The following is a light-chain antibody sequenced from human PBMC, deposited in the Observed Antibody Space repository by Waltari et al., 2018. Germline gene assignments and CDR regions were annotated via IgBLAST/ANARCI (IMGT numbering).Light chain of an antibody. CDR2: YTS. CDR1: QSVSSN. CDR3: QQYINWPPIT. V-gene: IGKV3-15*01. Sequence: EIVMTQSPATLSVSPGERATLSCRASQSVSSNLAWYQQKPGQAPRLLIYYTSTRATGVPARFSGSGSGTEFTLTISSLQSEDFAVYYCQQYINWPPITFGPGTRLDVK. J-gene: IGKJ5*01.